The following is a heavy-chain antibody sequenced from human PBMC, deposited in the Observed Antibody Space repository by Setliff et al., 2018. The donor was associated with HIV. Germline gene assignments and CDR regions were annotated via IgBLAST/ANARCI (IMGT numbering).Heavy chain of an antibody. Sequence: SETLSLTCTVSGGSISSNSHYWSWIRQHPGKGLEWIGYMSYNGSTYYNPSLKSRVTISVDTSKNQFSLKLSSVTAADTAVYYCARHHYSNWFDPWGQGTLVTVSS. J-gene: IGHJ5*02. D-gene: IGHD2-15*01. CDR1: GGSISSNSHY. CDR2: MSYNGST. CDR3: ARHHYSNWFDP. V-gene: IGHV4-39*01.